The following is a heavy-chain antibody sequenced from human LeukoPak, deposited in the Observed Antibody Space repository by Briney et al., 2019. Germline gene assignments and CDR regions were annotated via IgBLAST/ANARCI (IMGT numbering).Heavy chain of an antibody. CDR1: GFSLSTRGLG. CDR3: ARSDNHLALGY. D-gene: IGHD3-22*01. V-gene: IGHV2-5*02. Sequence: SRPTPVKPPQTLSLTFSFSGFSLSTRGLGVAWGRQPPGKALGVLALIQSDDDKRYSPPLKSSLPITQDTTKNQGGLTVTKIDPVDTATYFCARSDNHLALGYWGPRAQVTVSS. CDR2: IQSDDDK. J-gene: IGHJ4*02.